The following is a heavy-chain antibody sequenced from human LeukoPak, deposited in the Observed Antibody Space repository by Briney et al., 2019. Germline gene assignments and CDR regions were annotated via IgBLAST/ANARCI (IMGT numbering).Heavy chain of an antibody. CDR3: ARDAYGVVSAATPFDY. CDR2: ISSSSTYI. Sequence: GGSLRLSCAASGFTFSSYSMNWVRQAPGKGLEWVSSISSSSTYIYYADSVKGRFTISRANAKNSLYPQMNSLRAEDTAVYYCARDAYGVVSAATPFDYWGQGTLVTVSS. CDR1: GFTFSSYS. J-gene: IGHJ4*02. V-gene: IGHV3-21*01. D-gene: IGHD3-3*01.